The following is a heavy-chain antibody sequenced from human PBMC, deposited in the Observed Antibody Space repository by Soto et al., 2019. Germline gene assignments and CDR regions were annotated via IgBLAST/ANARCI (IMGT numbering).Heavy chain of an antibody. CDR1: GFTFSGSA. V-gene: IGHV3-73*01. D-gene: IGHD4-17*01. CDR3: TRHPDYYGAPTDFDY. CDR2: IRSKANSYAT. J-gene: IGHJ4*02. Sequence: SLRLSCAASGFTFSGSAMHWVRQASGKGLEWVGRIRSKANSYATAYAASVKGRFTISRDDSKNTAYLQMNSLKTEDTAVYYCTRHPDYYGAPTDFDYWGQGTLVTVSS.